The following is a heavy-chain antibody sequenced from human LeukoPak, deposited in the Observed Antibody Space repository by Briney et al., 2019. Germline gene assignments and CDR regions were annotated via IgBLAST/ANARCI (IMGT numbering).Heavy chain of an antibody. J-gene: IGHJ4*02. Sequence: GGSLRLSCAASGFTLSNYAMTWVRQAPGKGLEWVSSITGSGALTYYADSVKGRFTISKDNAMDTLFLQMNSLRADDTAVYYWAKDRVDGSGSQFDSWGQGSLVTVS. CDR1: GFTLSNYA. V-gene: IGHV3-23*01. CDR3: AKDRVDGSGSQFDS. D-gene: IGHD3-10*01. CDR2: ITGSGALT.